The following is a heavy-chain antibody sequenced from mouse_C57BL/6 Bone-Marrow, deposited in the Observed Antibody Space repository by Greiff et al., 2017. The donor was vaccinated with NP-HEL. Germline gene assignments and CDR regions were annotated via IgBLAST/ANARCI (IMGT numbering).Heavy chain of an antibody. Sequence: EVMLVESGGGLVKPGGSLKLSCAASGFTFSSYAMSWVRQTPEKRLEWVATISDGGSYTYYPDNVKGRFTISRDNAKNNLYLQMSHLKSEDTAMYYCARINWDVWYFDVWGTGTTVTVSS. D-gene: IGHD4-1*01. CDR2: ISDGGSYT. J-gene: IGHJ1*03. CDR1: GFTFSSYA. V-gene: IGHV5-4*03. CDR3: ARINWDVWYFDV.